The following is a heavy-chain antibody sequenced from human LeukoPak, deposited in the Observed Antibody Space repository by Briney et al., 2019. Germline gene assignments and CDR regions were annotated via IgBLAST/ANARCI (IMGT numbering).Heavy chain of an antibody. Sequence: ASVKVSCKASGYTFTSYGISWVRQAPGQGLEWMGWISAHNGNTNYAQKLQGRVTMTTDTSTSTAYMELRSLRSDDTAVYYCASPRIAAAGIYGMDVWGQGTTVTVSS. D-gene: IGHD6-13*01. J-gene: IGHJ6*02. CDR2: ISAHNGNT. CDR1: GYTFTSYG. CDR3: ASPRIAAAGIYGMDV. V-gene: IGHV1-18*01.